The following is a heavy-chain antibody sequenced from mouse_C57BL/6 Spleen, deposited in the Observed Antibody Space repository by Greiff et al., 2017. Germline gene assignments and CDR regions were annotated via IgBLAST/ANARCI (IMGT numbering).Heavy chain of an antibody. CDR1: GFTFSSYG. CDR3: ARHEDYGNPLWYFDV. Sequence: EVMLVESGGDLVKPGGSLKLSCAASGFTFSSYGMSWVRQTPDSVKGRFTISRDNAKNTLYLQMSSLKSEDTAMYYCARHEDYGNPLWYFDVWGTGTTVTVSS. D-gene: IGHD2-1*01. V-gene: IGHV5-6*02. J-gene: IGHJ1*03.